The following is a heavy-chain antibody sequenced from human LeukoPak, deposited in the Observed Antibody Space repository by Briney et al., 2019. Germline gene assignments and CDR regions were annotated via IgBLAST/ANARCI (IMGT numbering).Heavy chain of an antibody. CDR2: IYYSRST. CDR3: ARVTELALDY. Sequence: SETLSLTCTVSGGSISSYYWSWIRQPPGKGLEWIGYIYYSRSTNYNPSLKSRVTISVDTSKNQFSLKLSSVTAADTAVYYCARVTELALDYWGQGTLVTVSS. V-gene: IGHV4-59*08. CDR1: GGSISSYY. J-gene: IGHJ4*02. D-gene: IGHD1-26*01.